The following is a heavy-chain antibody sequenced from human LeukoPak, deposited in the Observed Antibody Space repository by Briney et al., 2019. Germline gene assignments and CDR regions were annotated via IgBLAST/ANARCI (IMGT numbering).Heavy chain of an antibody. J-gene: IGHJ4*02. V-gene: IGHV3-7*01. CDR3: ARAVVYGDYQIFDY. CDR1: GLTFSSYW. Sequence: GGSLRLSCAASGLTFSSYWMSWVRQAPGKGLEWVANIKQDGSEKYYVDSVKGRFTISRDNAKNSLYLQMNSLKAEDTAVYYCARAVVYGDYQIFDYWGQGTLVTVSS. D-gene: IGHD4-17*01. CDR2: IKQDGSEK.